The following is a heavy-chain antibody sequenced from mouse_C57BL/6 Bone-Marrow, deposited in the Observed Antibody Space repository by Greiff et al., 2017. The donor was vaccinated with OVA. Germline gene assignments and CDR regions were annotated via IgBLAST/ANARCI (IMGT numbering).Heavy chain of an antibody. CDR1: GYTFTNSN. J-gene: IGHJ4*01. D-gene: IGHD1-1*01. V-gene: IGHV1-22*01. CDR3: ARTDYSPYYAMDY. CDR2: INPNNGGT. Sequence: VQLQQSGPELVKPGASVKMSCKASGYTFTNSNMPWVKQSPGKSLEWIGLINPNNGGTSYNQNFKGKATLTVNKSSSTAYMELRSLTSEDSAVYYCARTDYSPYYAMDYWGQGTSVTVSS.